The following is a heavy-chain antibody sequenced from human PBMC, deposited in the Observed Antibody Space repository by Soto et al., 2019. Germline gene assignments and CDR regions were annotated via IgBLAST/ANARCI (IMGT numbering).Heavy chain of an antibody. V-gene: IGHV4-34*01. CDR3: ARSRWFGDSSFDY. Sequence: SETLSLTCAFYGGSFSGYYWSWIRQPPGKGLEWIGEINHSGSTYYNPSLKSRVTISVDTSKNQFSLKLSSVTAADTAVYYCARSRWFGDSSFDYWGQGTLVTVSS. CDR1: GGSFSGYY. CDR2: INHSGST. D-gene: IGHD3-10*01. J-gene: IGHJ4*02.